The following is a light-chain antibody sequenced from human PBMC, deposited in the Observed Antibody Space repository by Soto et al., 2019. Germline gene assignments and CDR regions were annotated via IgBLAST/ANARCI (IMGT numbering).Light chain of an antibody. CDR2: AAS. CDR1: QTLSTNS. CDR3: QQYDASPLT. Sequence: EIVLTQSPGTLSLSPGERATLSCRASQTLSTNSLAWYQQRLGQTPRLLIYAASTRDTDIPDRFNGSGSGTDFALTISRLEPDDFALYYCQQYDASPLTFGPGTKVDVK. V-gene: IGKV3-20*01. J-gene: IGKJ3*01.